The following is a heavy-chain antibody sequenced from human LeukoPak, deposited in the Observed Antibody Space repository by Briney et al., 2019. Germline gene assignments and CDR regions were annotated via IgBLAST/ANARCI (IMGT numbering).Heavy chain of an antibody. CDR3: ARVTMGREYYFDY. V-gene: IGHV4-39*07. Sequence: TSETLSLTCTASGGSISSSSYYWGWIRQPPGKGLEWIGSIYYSGSTYYNPSLKSRVTISVDTSKNQFSLKLSSVTAADTAVYYCARVTMGREYYFDYWGQGTLATVSS. J-gene: IGHJ4*02. CDR1: GGSISSSSYY. CDR2: IYYSGST. D-gene: IGHD1-26*01.